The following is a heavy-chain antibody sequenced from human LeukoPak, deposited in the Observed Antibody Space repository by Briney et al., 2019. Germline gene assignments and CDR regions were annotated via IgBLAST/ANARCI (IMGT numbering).Heavy chain of an antibody. CDR1: GGTFSSYA. D-gene: IGHD5-24*01. J-gene: IGHJ4*02. CDR2: IIPIFGTA. Sequence: ASVKVSCKASGGTFSSYAISWVRQAPGQGLEWMGGIIPIFGTANYEQKFQGRVTITADESTSTAYMELSSLRSEDTAVYYCARGPMATVGGRNYFDYWGQGTLVTVSS. CDR3: ARGPMATVGGRNYFDY. V-gene: IGHV1-69*13.